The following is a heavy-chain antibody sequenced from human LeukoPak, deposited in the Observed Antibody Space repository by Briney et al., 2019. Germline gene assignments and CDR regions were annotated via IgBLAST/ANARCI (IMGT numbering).Heavy chain of an antibody. CDR3: ARQGTMTRGGYWLDP. CDR2: ISYTGNT. Sequence: PSETLSLTCTVTGASINSTNFYSSWIRQPPGKGLESIGSISYTGNTYSNPSLNSRVTMSVDTSKNQFSLKLSSVTAADTAVYYCARQGTMTRGGYWLDPWGQGTLVTVSS. V-gene: IGHV4-39*01. J-gene: IGHJ5*02. CDR1: GASINSTNFY. D-gene: IGHD3-10*01.